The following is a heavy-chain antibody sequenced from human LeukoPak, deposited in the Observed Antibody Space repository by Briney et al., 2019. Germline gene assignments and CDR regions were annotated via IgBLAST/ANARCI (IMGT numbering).Heavy chain of an antibody. CDR3: AKRGYNWNCFDY. D-gene: IGHD1-7*01. Sequence: GGSLRLSCAASGFTFSSYGMTWVRQAPGKGLEWVSAISKSGDETFYADSVKGRFTISRDNSKNTLYLQMNSLRAEDTAVYYCAKRGYNWNCFDYWGQGTLVTVSS. CDR2: ISKSGDET. J-gene: IGHJ4*02. CDR1: GFTFSSYG. V-gene: IGHV3-23*01.